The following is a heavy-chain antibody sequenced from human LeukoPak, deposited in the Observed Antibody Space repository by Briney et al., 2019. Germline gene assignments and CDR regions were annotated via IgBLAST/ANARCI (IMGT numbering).Heavy chain of an antibody. V-gene: IGHV1-2*02. D-gene: IGHD5-18*01. J-gene: IGHJ6*03. CDR3: ARWSTQAMAYMDV. CDR2: INPNSGGT. CDR1: GYTFTGYY. Sequence: ASVKVSCKASGYTFTGYYMHWVRQAPGQGLEWMGWINPNSGGTKYAQKFQGRVTMTRDTSISTAYMELSRLRSDDTAVYYCARWSTQAMAYMDVWGKGTTVTISS.